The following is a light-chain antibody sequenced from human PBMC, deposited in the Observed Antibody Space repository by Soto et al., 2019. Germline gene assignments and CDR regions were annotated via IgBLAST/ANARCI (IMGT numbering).Light chain of an antibody. CDR2: AAS. V-gene: IGKV1-9*01. Sequence: DIPLTQSPSVLSASVGDRVTIPCRASQGISNFLAWYQLKPGKAPNLLIYAASTLQSGVPSRFSGGGSGTEFTLTISSLQPEDFATYYCQQVKSYPWTFGQGTKVEIK. CDR1: QGISNF. CDR3: QQVKSYPWT. J-gene: IGKJ1*01.